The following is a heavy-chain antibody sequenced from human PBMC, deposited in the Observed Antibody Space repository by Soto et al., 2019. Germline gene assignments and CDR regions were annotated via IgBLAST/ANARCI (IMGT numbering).Heavy chain of an antibody. D-gene: IGHD2-21*02. J-gene: IGHJ4*02. Sequence: SETLSLTCAVYGGSFSGYYWSWIRQPPGKGLEWIGEINHSGSTNYNPSLKSRVTISVDTSKNQFSLKLSSVTAADTAVYYCARGNRLYTVVTRTYYFDYWGQGTLVTAPQ. V-gene: IGHV4-34*01. CDR3: ARGNRLYTVVTRTYYFDY. CDR2: INHSGST. CDR1: GGSFSGYY.